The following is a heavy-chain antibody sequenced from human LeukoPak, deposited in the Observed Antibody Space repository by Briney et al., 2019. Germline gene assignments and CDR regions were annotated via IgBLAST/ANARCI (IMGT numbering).Heavy chain of an antibody. Sequence: SDTLSLTCSVSGYSISTSNYWAWIRQPPGRGLEWIGHIYYSGGIYYNPSLKSRATMSVDTSRNQFSLKLSCVTAVDTAVYYCARKTTAGPTKAAFDIWGQGTMVAVST. J-gene: IGHJ3*02. CDR3: ARKTTAGPTKAAFDI. CDR2: IYYSGGI. D-gene: IGHD2-21*02. CDR1: GYSISTSNY. V-gene: IGHV4-28*05.